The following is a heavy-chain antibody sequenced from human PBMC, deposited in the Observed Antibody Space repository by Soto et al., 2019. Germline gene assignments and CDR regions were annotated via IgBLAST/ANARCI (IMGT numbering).Heavy chain of an antibody. CDR1: GYTFSSYG. D-gene: IGHD3-22*01. CDR2: INVYNSKT. CDR3: ARIEGGSYDSSGFYYSDH. V-gene: IGHV1-18*01. J-gene: IGHJ4*02. Sequence: QVHLVQSGAEVKKPGASAMLSCKASGYTFSSYGVNWVRQAPGQGLEWLGWINVYNSKTNYAQKLQGRVTMTTDTSTSTAYMELRSLRSDDTAVYYCARIEGGSYDSSGFYYSDHWGQGTLVTVSS.